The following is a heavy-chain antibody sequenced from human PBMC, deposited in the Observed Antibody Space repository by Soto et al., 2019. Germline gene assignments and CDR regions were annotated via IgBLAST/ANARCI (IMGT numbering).Heavy chain of an antibody. J-gene: IGHJ4*02. D-gene: IGHD1-26*01. V-gene: IGHV3-21*01. Sequence: GGSLRLSCAASGFTFSSYSMNWVRQAPGKGLEWVSSISSSSSYIYYADSVKGRFTISRDNAKNSLYLQMNSLRAEDTAVYYCARDFHPLHIVGASDYWGQGTLVTVSS. CDR3: ARDFHPLHIVGASDY. CDR2: ISSSSSYI. CDR1: GFTFSSYS.